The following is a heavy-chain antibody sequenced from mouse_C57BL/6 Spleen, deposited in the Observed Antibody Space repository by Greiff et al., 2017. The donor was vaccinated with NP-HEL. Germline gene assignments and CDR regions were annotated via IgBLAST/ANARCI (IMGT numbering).Heavy chain of an antibody. V-gene: IGHV1-61*01. CDR2: IYPSDSET. D-gene: IGHD1-1*01. J-gene: IGHJ2*01. CDR1: GYTFTSYW. CDR3: ARSYYGSRYFDY. Sequence: QVQLQQSGAELVRPGSSVKLSCKASGYTFTSYWMDWVKQRPGQGLEWIGNIYPSDSETHYNQKFKDKATLTVDKSSSTAYMQLSSLTSEDSAVYYCARSYYGSRYFDYWGQGTTLTVSS.